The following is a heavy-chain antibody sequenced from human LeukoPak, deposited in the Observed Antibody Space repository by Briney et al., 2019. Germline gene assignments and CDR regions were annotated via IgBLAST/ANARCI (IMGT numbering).Heavy chain of an antibody. CDR1: GGSISSSSYY. V-gene: IGHV4-39*01. D-gene: IGHD2-2*02. CDR3: ARRRIPYGFLDY. CDR2: IYYSGST. Sequence: SETLSLTCTVSGGSISSSSYYWGWIRQPPGTGLEWIGSIYYSGSTYYNPSLKSRVTISVDTSKNQFSLKLSSVTAADTAVYYCARRRIPYGFLDYWGQGTLVTVSS. J-gene: IGHJ4*02.